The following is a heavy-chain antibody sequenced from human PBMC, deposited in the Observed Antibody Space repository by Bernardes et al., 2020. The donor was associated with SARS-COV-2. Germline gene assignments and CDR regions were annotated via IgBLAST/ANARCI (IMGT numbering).Heavy chain of an antibody. Sequence: GGSLRLSCAASGFTFTSYGMHWVRQAPGKGLEWVAVIAYDESNEYYAESVKGRFTISRDNSKNTLYLQMNNLRAEDTALYYCAKSVVRLPAHYPYYYHAMDVWGQGTTVTVSS. CDR3: AKSVVRLPAHYPYYYHAMDV. V-gene: IGHV3-30*18. J-gene: IGHJ6*02. D-gene: IGHD2-2*01. CDR2: IAYDESNE. CDR1: GFTFTSYG.